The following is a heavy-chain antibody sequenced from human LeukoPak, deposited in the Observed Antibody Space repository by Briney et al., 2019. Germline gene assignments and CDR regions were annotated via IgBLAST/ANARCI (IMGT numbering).Heavy chain of an antibody. J-gene: IGHJ4*02. V-gene: IGHV4-39*07. CDR2: VYHSGRT. D-gene: IGHD6-13*01. CDR1: GDSISSSYYY. Sequence: NASETLSLTCSVSGDSISSSYYYWGWIRQPPGKGLEWIGSVYHSGRTYYNPSLKSRVTISVDTSKNQFSLKLSSVTAADTAVYYCARDGSNSWYKGGFDFWGQGTLVTVSS. CDR3: ARDGSNSWYKGGFDF.